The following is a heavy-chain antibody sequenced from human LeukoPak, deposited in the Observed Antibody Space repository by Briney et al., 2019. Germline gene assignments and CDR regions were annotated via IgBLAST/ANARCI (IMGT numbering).Heavy chain of an antibody. CDR1: GYTLTELS. CDR2: FDPEDGET. CDR3: ATGGNWNDGIDY. D-gene: IGHD1-1*01. V-gene: IGHV1-24*01. Sequence: ASVNVSCKVSGYTLTELSMHWVRQAPGKGLEWMGGFDPEDGETIYAQKFQGRVTMTEDTSTDTAYMELSSLRSEDTAVYYCATGGNWNDGIDYWGQGTLVTVSS. J-gene: IGHJ4*02.